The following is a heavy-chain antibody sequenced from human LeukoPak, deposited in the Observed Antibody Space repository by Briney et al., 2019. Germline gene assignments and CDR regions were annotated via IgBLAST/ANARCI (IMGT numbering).Heavy chain of an antibody. V-gene: IGHV3-23*01. D-gene: IGHD3-10*01. CDR1: GFTFSSYA. CDR3: AKDVSYYGSGSDDY. J-gene: IGHJ4*02. CDR2: ISGSGGST. Sequence: GGSLRLSCAAPGFTFSSYAMSWVRQAPGKGLEWVSAISGSGGSTYYADSVKGRFTISRDNSKNTLYLQMNSLRAEDTAVYYCAKDVSYYGSGSDDYWGQGTLVTVSS.